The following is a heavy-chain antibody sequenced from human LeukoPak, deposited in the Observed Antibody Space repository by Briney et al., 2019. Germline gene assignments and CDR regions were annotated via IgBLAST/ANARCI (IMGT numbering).Heavy chain of an antibody. Sequence: PSETLSLTCTVSGGSISSSSYYWGWIRQPPGKELEWIGSIYYSGSTYYNPSLKSRVTISVDTSKNQFSLKLSSVTAADTAVYYCASDSGSYQTFDYWGQGTLVTVSS. V-gene: IGHV4-39*07. D-gene: IGHD1-26*01. CDR2: IYYSGST. J-gene: IGHJ4*02. CDR3: ASDSGSYQTFDY. CDR1: GGSISSSSYY.